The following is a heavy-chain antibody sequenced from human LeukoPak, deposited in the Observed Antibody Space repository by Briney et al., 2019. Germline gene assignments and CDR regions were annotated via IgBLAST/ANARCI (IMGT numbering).Heavy chain of an antibody. CDR3: AKSLTAKVATIGQDY. Sequence: GGSLRLSCAASGFTFSSYAMSWVRQAPGKGLEWVSAISGSGGSTYYADSVKGRFTISRDNSKNTLYLQMNSLRAEDTAVYYCAKSLTAKVATIGQDYWGQGTLVTVYS. J-gene: IGHJ4*02. CDR2: ISGSGGST. CDR1: GFTFSSYA. D-gene: IGHD5-12*01. V-gene: IGHV3-23*01.